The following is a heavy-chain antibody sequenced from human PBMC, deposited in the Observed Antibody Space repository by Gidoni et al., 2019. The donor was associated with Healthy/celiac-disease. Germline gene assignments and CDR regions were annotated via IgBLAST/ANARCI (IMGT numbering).Heavy chain of an antibody. J-gene: IGHJ5*02. CDR2: IYYSGST. D-gene: IGHD3-10*01. Sequence: QLQLQESGPGLVKPSETLSLTCTVSGGSISSSSYYWGWIRQPPGKGLEWIGSIYYSGSTYYNPSLKSRVTISVDTSKNQFSLKLSSVTAADTAVYYWARQRVYGSGMTSSHGNWFDPWGQGTLVTVSS. CDR3: ARQRVYGSGMTSSHGNWFDP. CDR1: GGSISSSSYY. V-gene: IGHV4-39*01.